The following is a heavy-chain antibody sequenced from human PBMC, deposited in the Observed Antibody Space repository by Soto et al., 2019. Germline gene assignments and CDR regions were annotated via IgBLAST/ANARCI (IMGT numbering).Heavy chain of an antibody. V-gene: IGHV3-23*01. D-gene: IGHD6-13*01. CDR2: ISGSGGST. CDR3: ANLIAAAGTEWFDP. CDR1: GFTFSSYA. Sequence: EVQLLESGGGLVQPGGSLRLSCAASGFTFSSYAMSWVRQAPGKGLEWVSAISGSGGSTYYADSVKGRFAISRDNSKNTLYLQMNSLRAEDTAVYYCANLIAAAGTEWFDPWGQGTLVTVSS. J-gene: IGHJ5*02.